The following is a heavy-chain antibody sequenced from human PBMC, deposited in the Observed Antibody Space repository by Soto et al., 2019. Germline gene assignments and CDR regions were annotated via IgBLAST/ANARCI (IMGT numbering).Heavy chain of an antibody. CDR1: GFRVSNAW. V-gene: IGHV3-15*07. D-gene: IGHD2-15*01. Sequence: EVQLVDSGGGVGKPGGSLRLSCEASGFRVSNAWINCVRQAPGKGLEWCGRIKTRHEAEGRNYAAPVKGRFTISRDDSKNTLYLTMNSLNAEDTAVYYCNTGSVEGFWGQGTTVTVSS. CDR2: IKTRHEAEGR. CDR3: NTGSVEGF. J-gene: IGHJ6*02.